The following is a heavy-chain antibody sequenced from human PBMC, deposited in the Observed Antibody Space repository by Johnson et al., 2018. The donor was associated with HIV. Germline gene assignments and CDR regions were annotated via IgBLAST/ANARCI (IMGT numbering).Heavy chain of an antibody. CDR1: GFTFSSYA. V-gene: IGHV3-64*01. D-gene: IGHD3-10*01. J-gene: IGHJ3*02. Sequence: VQLVESGGGLVQPGGSLRLSCAASGFTFSSYAMHWVRQAPGKGLEYVSAIRSNGGSTYYATSVKGRFTISRDNSKNTLYLQMGSLRAEDRAVYYCARARFREPAAFDIWGQGTMVTVSS. CDR2: IRSNGGST. CDR3: ARARFREPAAFDI.